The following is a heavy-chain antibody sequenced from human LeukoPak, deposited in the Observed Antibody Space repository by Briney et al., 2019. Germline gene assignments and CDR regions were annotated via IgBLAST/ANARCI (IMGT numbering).Heavy chain of an antibody. CDR1: GYSFTSYY. D-gene: IGHD6-13*01. CDR3: ASAPPSIAAAGTSAFDI. J-gene: IGHJ3*02. CDR2: INPSGGST. Sequence: ASVQVSCKASGYSFTSYYMHWVRQAPGQGLEWMGIINPSGGSTSYAQKFQGRVTMTRDTSTSTVYMELSSLGSEDTAVYYCASAPPSIAAAGTSAFDIWGQGTMVTVSS. V-gene: IGHV1-46*01.